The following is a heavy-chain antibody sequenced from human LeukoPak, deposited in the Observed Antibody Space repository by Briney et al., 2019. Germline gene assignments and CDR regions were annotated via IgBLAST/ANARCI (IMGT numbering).Heavy chain of an antibody. D-gene: IGHD6-13*01. J-gene: IGHJ6*02. Sequence: ASVKVSCKASGYTFTGYYMHWVRQAPGQGLEWMGWINPNSGGTNYAQEFQGRVTMTRDTSISTAYMELSRLRSDDTAVYYCARDRSGDSSSWYYYYYGMDVWGQGTTVTVSS. CDR3: ARDRSGDSSSWYYYYYGMDV. CDR1: GYTFTGYY. V-gene: IGHV1-2*02. CDR2: INPNSGGT.